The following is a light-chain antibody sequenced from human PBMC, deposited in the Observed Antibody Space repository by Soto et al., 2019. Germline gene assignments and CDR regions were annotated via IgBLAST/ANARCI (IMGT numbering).Light chain of an antibody. J-gene: IGKJ4*01. CDR2: LGS. Sequence: DIVXXQSPLSLPVXXXXPASISCRSSQSLLHSNGYNYLDWYLQKPGQSPQLLIYLGSNRASGVPDRFSGSGSGTDFTLKISRVEAEDVGVYYCMQALQSPLTFGGGTKVEIK. V-gene: IGKV2-28*01. CDR3: MQALQSPLT. CDR1: QSLLHSNGYNY.